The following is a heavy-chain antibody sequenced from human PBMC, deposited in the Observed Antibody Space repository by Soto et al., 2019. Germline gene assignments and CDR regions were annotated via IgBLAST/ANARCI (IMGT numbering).Heavy chain of an antibody. J-gene: IGHJ4*02. CDR2: ISAYNGNT. CDR3: ARDSPPPDY. Sequence: QVQLVQSGAEVKKPGASVKVSCKASGYTFTSYGISWVRQAPGQGLEWMGWISAYNGNTNYAQKLEGRVTMTTDTTTSKADMELRSLRSEDTAVYYSARDSPPPDYWGQGTLVTVSS. V-gene: IGHV1-18*01. CDR1: GYTFTSYG.